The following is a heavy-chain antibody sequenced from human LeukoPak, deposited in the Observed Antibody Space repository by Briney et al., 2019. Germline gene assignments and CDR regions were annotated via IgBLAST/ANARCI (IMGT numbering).Heavy chain of an antibody. Sequence: KPGGSLRLSCAASGFTFSRYTMHWVRQAPGEGLEWVSSISDSSTYIYYADSVKGRFTTSRDNANNTLHLQMNSLRVEDTAVYFCARDPQYYFDSSGFDYWGQGVFVTVSS. V-gene: IGHV3-21*04. CDR1: GFTFSRYT. CDR2: ISDSSTYI. CDR3: ARDPQYYFDSSGFDY. D-gene: IGHD3-22*01. J-gene: IGHJ4*02.